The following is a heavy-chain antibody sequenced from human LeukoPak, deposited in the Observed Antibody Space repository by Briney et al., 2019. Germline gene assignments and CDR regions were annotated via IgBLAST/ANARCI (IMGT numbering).Heavy chain of an antibody. CDR3: ARVGGSGSLSYYYYYMDV. V-gene: IGHV1-2*02. CDR1: GYTFTGYY. Sequence: ASVKVSCKASGYTFTGYYMHWLGRAPGHGLEWMGWINPNSGGTNYAQKFPGRVTMTRDTSTSTAYMELSRLRSDDTAVYYCARVGGSGSLSYYYYYMDVWGKGTTVTISS. D-gene: IGHD3-10*01. CDR2: INPNSGGT. J-gene: IGHJ6*03.